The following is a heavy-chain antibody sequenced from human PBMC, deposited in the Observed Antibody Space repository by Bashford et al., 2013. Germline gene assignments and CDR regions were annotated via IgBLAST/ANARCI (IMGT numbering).Heavy chain of an antibody. CDR2: INPSGGST. Sequence: ASVKVSCKASGYTFTSYYMHWVRQAPGQGLEWMGIINPSGGSTSYAQKFQGRVTMTRDTSTSTVYMELSSLRSEDTAVYYCARGLATTPVKWYFDLWGRGTWSPSPQ. V-gene: IGHV1-46*01. CDR1: GYTFTSYY. D-gene: IGHD1-26*01. J-gene: IGHJ2*01. CDR3: ARGLATTPVKWYFDL.